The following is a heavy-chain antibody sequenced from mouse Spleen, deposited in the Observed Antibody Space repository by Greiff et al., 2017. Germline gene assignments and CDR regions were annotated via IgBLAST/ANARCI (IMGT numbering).Heavy chain of an antibody. Sequence: QVQLQQSGAELARPGASVKLSCKASGYTFTSYGISWVKQRTGQGLEWIGEIYPRSGNTYYNEKFKGKATLTADKSSSTAYMELRSLTSEDSAVYFCARSGGTLYYFDYWGQGTTLTVSS. J-gene: IGHJ2*01. CDR2: IYPRSGNT. D-gene: IGHD2-14*01. CDR3: ARSGGTLYYFDY. CDR1: GYTFTSYG. V-gene: IGHV1-81*01.